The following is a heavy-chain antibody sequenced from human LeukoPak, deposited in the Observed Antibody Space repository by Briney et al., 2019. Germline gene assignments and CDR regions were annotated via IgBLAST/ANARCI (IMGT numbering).Heavy chain of an antibody. Sequence: ASVKVSCKASGYTFTSYGISWVRQAPGQGLEWMGWISAYNGNTNYAQKLQGRVTMITDTSTSTAYMELRSLRSDDTAVYYCARDPPGGYCSSTSCTNWFDPWGQGTLVTVSS. CDR2: ISAYNGNT. CDR3: ARDPPGGYCSSTSCTNWFDP. J-gene: IGHJ5*02. V-gene: IGHV1-18*01. CDR1: GYTFTSYG. D-gene: IGHD2-2*01.